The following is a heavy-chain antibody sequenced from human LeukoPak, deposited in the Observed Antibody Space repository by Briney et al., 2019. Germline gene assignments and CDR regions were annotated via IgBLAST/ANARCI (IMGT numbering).Heavy chain of an antibody. V-gene: IGHV4-34*01. CDR3: ARERNPMATIDC. Sequence: SETLSLTCAVYGGSFSGYYWSWIRQPPGKGLEWIGEINHSGSTNYNPSLKSRVTISVDTSKNQFSLKLSSVTAADTAVYYCARERNPMATIDCWGQGTLVTVSS. CDR2: INHSGST. CDR1: GGSFSGYY. D-gene: IGHD5-24*01. J-gene: IGHJ4*02.